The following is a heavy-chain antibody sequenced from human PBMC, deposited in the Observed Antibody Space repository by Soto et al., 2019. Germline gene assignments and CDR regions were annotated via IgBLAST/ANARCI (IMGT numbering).Heavy chain of an antibody. CDR2: IIPIFGTA. J-gene: IGHJ4*02. CDR3: PRESGYYGSGTPFDY. V-gene: IGHV1-69*13. D-gene: IGHD3-10*01. CDR1: GGTFSSYA. Sequence: SVKVSCKASGGTFSSYAISWVRQAPGQGLEWMGGIIPIFGTANYAQKFQGRVTITADESTSTAYMELSSLRSEATALSSCPRESGYYGSGTPFDYWGQGPLVTVSS.